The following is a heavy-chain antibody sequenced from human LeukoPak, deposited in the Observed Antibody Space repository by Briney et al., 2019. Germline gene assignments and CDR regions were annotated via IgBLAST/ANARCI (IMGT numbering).Heavy chain of an antibody. J-gene: IGHJ4*02. CDR1: GGSISSYY. V-gene: IGHV4-59*01. Sequence: KPSETLSLTCTVSGGSISSYYWSWIRQPPGKGLEWIGYIYYSGSTNYNPSLKSRVTISVDTSKNQFSLKLSSVTAADTAVYHCAGQEVAGPYYFDYWGQGTLVTVSS. CDR3: AGQEVAGPYYFDY. CDR2: IYYSGST. D-gene: IGHD6-19*01.